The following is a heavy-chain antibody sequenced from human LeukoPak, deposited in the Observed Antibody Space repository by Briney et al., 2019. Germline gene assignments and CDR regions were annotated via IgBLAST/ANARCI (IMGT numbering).Heavy chain of an antibody. CDR1: GGSISSSSYY. CDR3: AREIPLLRNFDWFNAFDI. D-gene: IGHD3-9*01. CDR2: ISYSGIT. J-gene: IGHJ3*02. Sequence: KSSETLSLTCTVSGGSISSSSYYWGWIRQPPGKGLEWIGSISYSGITYYNPSLMSRVTISIDTSKNQFSLRLSSVTAADTAVYYCAREIPLLRNFDWFNAFDIWGQGTMVTVSS. V-gene: IGHV4-39*07.